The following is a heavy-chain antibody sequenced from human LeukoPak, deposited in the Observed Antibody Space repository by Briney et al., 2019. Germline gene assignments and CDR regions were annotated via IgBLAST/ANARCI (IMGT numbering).Heavy chain of an antibody. CDR3: ARLGLLRRHWFDY. CDR1: GFTFSSYW. Sequence: PGGSLRLSCAASGFTFSSYWMSWVRQAPGKGLEWVANIKQDGSEKYYVDSVKGRFTISRDNAKNSLYLQMNSLRAEDTAVYYCARLGLLRRHWFDYWGQGTLVTVSS. J-gene: IGHJ4*02. D-gene: IGHD2-15*01. V-gene: IGHV3-7*01. CDR2: IKQDGSEK.